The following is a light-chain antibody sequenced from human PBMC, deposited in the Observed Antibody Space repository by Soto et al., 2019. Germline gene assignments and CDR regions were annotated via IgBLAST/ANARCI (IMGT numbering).Light chain of an antibody. Sequence: DIQLTQSPSLLSASVGDRVIITCRASHDISTYLAWYQQKPGKAPKLMIYEASTLQSGVPSRFSGSGSGTEFTRTISSLQSEDFAVYYCQQYNNWPPITFGQGTRLEIK. V-gene: IGKV1-9*01. CDR2: EAS. J-gene: IGKJ5*01. CDR3: QQYNNWPPIT. CDR1: HDISTY.